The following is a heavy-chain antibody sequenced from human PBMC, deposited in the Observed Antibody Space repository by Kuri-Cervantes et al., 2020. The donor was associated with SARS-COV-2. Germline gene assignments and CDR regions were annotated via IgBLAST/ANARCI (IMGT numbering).Heavy chain of an antibody. CDR2: IRYDGSNK. Sequence: GGSLRLSCAASGVTFSSDGMHWVRQAPGKGLEWVAFIRYDGSNKYYADSVKGRFTISRDNSKNTLYLQMNSLRAEDTAVYYCAKVGQLELQYPIGYYYYYMDVWGKGTTVTVSS. V-gene: IGHV3-30*02. D-gene: IGHD1-7*01. CDR3: AKVGQLELQYPIGYYYYYMDV. J-gene: IGHJ6*03. CDR1: GVTFSSDG.